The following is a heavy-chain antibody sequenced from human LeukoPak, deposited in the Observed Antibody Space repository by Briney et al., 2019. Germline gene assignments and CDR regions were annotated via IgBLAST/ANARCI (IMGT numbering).Heavy chain of an antibody. CDR1: GFTFSSYA. V-gene: IGHV3-23*01. D-gene: IGHD3-22*01. CDR2: ISGSGGST. Sequence: GGSLRLSCAASGFTFSSYAMSWVRQAPGKGLEWVSYISGSGGSTHYADSAKGRFTISRDNSKNTLYLRMNSLRAEDTAVYYCAKDRGNYYDAPRFDPWGQGTLVTVSS. CDR3: AKDRGNYYDAPRFDP. J-gene: IGHJ5*02.